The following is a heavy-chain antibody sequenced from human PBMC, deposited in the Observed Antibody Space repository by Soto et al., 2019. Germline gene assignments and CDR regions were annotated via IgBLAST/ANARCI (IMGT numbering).Heavy chain of an antibody. CDR2: VSASGHVT. CDR1: GFTFSSYA. V-gene: IGHV3-23*01. Sequence: GGSLRLSCEASGFTFSSYAMSWVRQAPGKGLEWVSTVSASGHVTYYADSVKGRFTVSRDNSKNTLSLLVNSLRAEDTAVYFCAKDRDTSSWTGASDIWGQGTMVTVSS. J-gene: IGHJ3*02. CDR3: AKDRDTSSWTGASDI. D-gene: IGHD6-13*01.